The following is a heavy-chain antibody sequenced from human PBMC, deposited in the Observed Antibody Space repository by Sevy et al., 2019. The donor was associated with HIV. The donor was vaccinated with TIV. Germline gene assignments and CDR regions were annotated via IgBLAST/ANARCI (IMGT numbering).Heavy chain of an antibody. CDR1: GDSVSSNSAA. CDR3: ARSRMVRGVHRYYFDY. D-gene: IGHD3-10*01. V-gene: IGHV6-1*01. J-gene: IGHJ4*02. CDR2: TYYRSKWYN. Sequence: SQTLSLTCAISGDSVSSNSAAWNWIRQSPSRGLEWLGRTYYRSKWYNDYAVSVKSRITINPDTSKNQFSLQLNSVTPEDTAVYDCARSRMVRGVHRYYFDYWGQGTLVTVSS.